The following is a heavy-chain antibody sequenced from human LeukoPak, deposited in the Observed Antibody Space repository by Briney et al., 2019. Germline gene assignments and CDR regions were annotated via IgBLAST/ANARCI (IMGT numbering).Heavy chain of an antibody. Sequence: SGTLSLTCAVSGGFISSSNWWSWVRQPPGKGLEWIGETYHSGSTNYNPSLKSRVTISVDKSKNQFSLKLSSVTAADTAVYYCARVSVPTYYDILTGTRRGFFDYWGQGTLVTVSS. CDR1: GGFISSSNW. D-gene: IGHD3-9*01. V-gene: IGHV4-4*02. CDR3: ARVSVPTYYDILTGTRRGFFDY. J-gene: IGHJ4*02. CDR2: TYHSGST.